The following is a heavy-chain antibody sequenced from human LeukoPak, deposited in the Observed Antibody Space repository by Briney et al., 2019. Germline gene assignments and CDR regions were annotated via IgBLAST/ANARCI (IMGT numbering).Heavy chain of an antibody. Sequence: ASVKVSCKASGYTFTSYSISWVRQPPGQGLEGMGWISAYNGNTIYAQKVKGRVTMTTDTSTSTAYMELRSLKSDDTAVYYCARASYCSGGSCYSDYWGQGTLVTASS. CDR1: GYTFTSYS. V-gene: IGHV1-18*01. CDR2: ISAYNGNT. D-gene: IGHD2-15*01. CDR3: ARASYCSGGSCYSDY. J-gene: IGHJ4*02.